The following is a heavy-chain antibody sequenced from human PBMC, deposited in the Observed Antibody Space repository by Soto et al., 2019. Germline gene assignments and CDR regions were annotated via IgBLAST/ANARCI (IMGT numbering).Heavy chain of an antibody. D-gene: IGHD6-25*01. J-gene: IGHJ6*03. CDR1: GFTFSSYW. CDR2: IKQDGSEK. V-gene: IGHV3-7*01. Sequence: SLRLSCAASGFTFSSYWMSWVRQAPGKGLEWVANIKQDGSEKYYVDSVKGRFTISRDNAKNSLYLQMNSLRAEDTAVYYCAGGPPYSSDYYYYMDVWGKGTTVTVSS. CDR3: AGGPPYSSDYYYYMDV.